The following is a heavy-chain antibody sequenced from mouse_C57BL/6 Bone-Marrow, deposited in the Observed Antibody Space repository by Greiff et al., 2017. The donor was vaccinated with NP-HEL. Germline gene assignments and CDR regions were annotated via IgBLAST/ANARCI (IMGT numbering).Heavy chain of an antibody. D-gene: IGHD2-2*01. CDR1: GFTFSDFY. J-gene: IGHJ4*01. V-gene: IGHV7-1*01. CDR3: ARDAVTRGHYYAMDY. Sequence: EVKLMESGGGLVQSGRSLRLSCATSGFTFSDFYMEWVRQAPGKGLEWIAASRNKANDYTTEYSASVKGRLIVSRDTSQSILYLQMNALRAEDTAIYYCARDAVTRGHYYAMDYWGQGTSVTVSS. CDR2: SRNKANDYTT.